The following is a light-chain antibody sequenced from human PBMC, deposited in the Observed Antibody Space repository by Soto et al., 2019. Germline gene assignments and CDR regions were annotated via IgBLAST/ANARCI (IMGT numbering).Light chain of an antibody. J-gene: IGKJ4*01. CDR1: QDIGTY. CDR3: QQANSFPLT. CDR2: TAS. V-gene: IGKV1-8*01. Sequence: AIRMTQSPSSFSASTGDRVSITCRATQDIGTYLAWYQQIPGKAPKLLIYTASSLQSGVPSRFSGSGSGTDFTLTISSLQPEDFATYYCQQANSFPLTFGGGTKVDIK.